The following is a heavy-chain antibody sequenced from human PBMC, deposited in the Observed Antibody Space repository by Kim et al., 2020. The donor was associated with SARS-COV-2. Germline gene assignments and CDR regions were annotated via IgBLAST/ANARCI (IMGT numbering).Heavy chain of an antibody. V-gene: IGHV3-43*02. J-gene: IGHJ4*02. Sequence: GVSLRLSCAASGFTFDDYAIHWVRQVPGKGLEWVSLISRDGGEIKYADSVKGRFTISRDNSKKSVHLQMNSLRSEDTALYYCARGEQWLIKNWGQGTQVTVSS. CDR3: ARGEQWLIKN. CDR2: ISRDGGEI. D-gene: IGHD6-19*01. CDR1: GFTFDDYA.